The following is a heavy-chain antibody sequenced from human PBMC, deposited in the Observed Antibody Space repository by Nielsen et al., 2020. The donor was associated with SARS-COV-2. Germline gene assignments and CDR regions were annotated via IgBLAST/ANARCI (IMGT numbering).Heavy chain of an antibody. CDR1: GGPFSGNF. Sequence: SETLSLTCGVYGGPFSGNFWTWIRQPPGKGLEWIGEINHTRRPNYNPSLKSRVTMSVDTSKNQFSLNLNSVTAADTGVYYCVRGRTGHSFGLGLDPWGQGTLVTVSS. J-gene: IGHJ5*02. D-gene: IGHD5-18*01. V-gene: IGHV4-34*01. CDR2: INHTRRP. CDR3: VRGRTGHSFGLGLDP.